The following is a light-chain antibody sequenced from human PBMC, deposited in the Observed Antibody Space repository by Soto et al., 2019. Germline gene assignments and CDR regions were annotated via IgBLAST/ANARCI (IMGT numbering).Light chain of an antibody. V-gene: IGKV1-8*01. CDR3: QQTNSFPFT. J-gene: IGKJ3*01. Sequence: AIRMTQSPSSFSASTGDRVTITCRASQGISSYLAWYQQKPGKAPKLLIYAASTLQSGVPSRFSGSGSGTDFTLTISCLQSEDFATYYCQQTNSFPFTFGPGTKVDIK. CDR1: QGISSY. CDR2: AAS.